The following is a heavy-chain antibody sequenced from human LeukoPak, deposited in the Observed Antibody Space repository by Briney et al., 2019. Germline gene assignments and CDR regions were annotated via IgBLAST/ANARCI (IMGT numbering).Heavy chain of an antibody. J-gene: IGHJ6*02. D-gene: IGHD2-2*01. CDR3: ARGRRCSSTSCYGVYYYYGMDV. CDR1: GGSFSGYY. V-gene: IGHV4-34*01. CDR2: INHSGST. Sequence: PSETLSLTCAVYGGSFSGYYWSWIRQPPGKGLEWIGEINHSGSTNYNPSLKSRVTISVDTSKNQFSLKLSSVTAADTAVYYCARGRRCSSTSCYGVYYYYGMDVWGQGTTVTVS.